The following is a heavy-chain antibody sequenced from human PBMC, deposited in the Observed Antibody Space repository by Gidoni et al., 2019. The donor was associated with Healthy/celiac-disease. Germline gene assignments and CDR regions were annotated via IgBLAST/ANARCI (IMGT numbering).Heavy chain of an antibody. CDR2: IIPIFGTA. D-gene: IGHD3-10*01. J-gene: IGHJ3*02. CDR1: GVNFSSYA. CDR3: ARRSITMVRPRGAFDI. Sequence: QVQRVQSGAEVKKHGSSVNVSCKASGVNFSSYAISWVRQAPGQGREWMGGIIPIFGTANYAKKFQGRVTITADKSTSTAYLELRSLRSEDTAVYSCARRSITMVRPRGAFDIWGQGTMVTVSS. V-gene: IGHV1-69*06.